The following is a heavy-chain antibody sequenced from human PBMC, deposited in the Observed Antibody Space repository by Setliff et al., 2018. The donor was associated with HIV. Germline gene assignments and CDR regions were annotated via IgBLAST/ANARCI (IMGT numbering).Heavy chain of an antibody. CDR2: IAYSGTTMYF. CDR3: ARGPPFAY. J-gene: IGHJ4*02. CDR1: GGSFIGSSFQ. V-gene: IGHV4-39*07. Sequence: KLPETLSLTCNVSGGSFIGSSFQSTWIRQAPGKGLEWIGDIAYSGTTMYFNYNPSLESRLSLSEDTSRHQFSLKLTSVTADDTGIYYCARGPPFAYWGQGLLVTVSS.